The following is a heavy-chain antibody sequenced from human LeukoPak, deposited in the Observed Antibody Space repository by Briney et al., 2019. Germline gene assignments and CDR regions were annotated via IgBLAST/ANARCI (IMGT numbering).Heavy chain of an antibody. Sequence: GASVKVSCKASGYTFTSYGISWVRQAPGQGLEWMGWISAYNGNTNYAQKLQGRVTMTTDTSTSTAYMELRSLRSDDTAVYYCARVSRRQDYGGNSVLFDYWGQGTLVTVSS. D-gene: IGHD4-23*01. V-gene: IGHV1-18*01. J-gene: IGHJ4*02. CDR3: ARVSRRQDYGGNSVLFDY. CDR1: GYTFTSYG. CDR2: ISAYNGNT.